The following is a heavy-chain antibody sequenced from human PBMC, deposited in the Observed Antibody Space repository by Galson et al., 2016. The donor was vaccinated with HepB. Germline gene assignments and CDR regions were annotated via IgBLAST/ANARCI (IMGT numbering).Heavy chain of an antibody. Sequence: SLRLSCAASGFIFSSYGMHWVRQAPGKGLEWVAVLSHDGSNEYYVDSVKGRFTISRDISKNTLYLQMNSLRGEDTAVYYCARGAPYSSLSALDHWGQGTLVTVSS. CDR1: GFIFSSYG. V-gene: IGHV3-30*03. CDR2: LSHDGSNE. D-gene: IGHD6-6*01. J-gene: IGHJ4*02. CDR3: ARGAPYSSLSALDH.